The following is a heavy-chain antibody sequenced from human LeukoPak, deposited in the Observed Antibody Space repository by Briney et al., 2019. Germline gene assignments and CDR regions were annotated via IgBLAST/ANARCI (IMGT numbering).Heavy chain of an antibody. CDR3: ARVVRGGGGFDY. CDR2: IGTAGDT. D-gene: IGHD3-10*01. V-gene: IGHV3-13*04. Sequence: GGSLRLSCAASGFTVSSYDMHWVRQATGKGLEWVSDIGTAGDTYYAGSVKGRFTISRENAKNSLYLQMNSLRAGDTAVYFCARVVRGGGGFDYGGQEPRVTASS. CDR1: GFTVSSYD. J-gene: IGHJ4*02.